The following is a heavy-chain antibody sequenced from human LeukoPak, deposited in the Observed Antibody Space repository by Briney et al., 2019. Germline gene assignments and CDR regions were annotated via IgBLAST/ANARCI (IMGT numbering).Heavy chain of an antibody. J-gene: IGHJ4*02. CDR1: GFTFSSHA. D-gene: IGHD4/OR15-4a*01. V-gene: IGHV3-23*05. Sequence: GGSLRLSCVVSGFTFSSHAMCWVRQAPGRGLEWVSSIDISGDSTSYADSVKGRFTISRDNSKNTLLLQMDSLRAEDSAIYYCANEIRPNDYWGQGTLVTVSS. CDR3: ANEIRPNDY. CDR2: IDISGDST.